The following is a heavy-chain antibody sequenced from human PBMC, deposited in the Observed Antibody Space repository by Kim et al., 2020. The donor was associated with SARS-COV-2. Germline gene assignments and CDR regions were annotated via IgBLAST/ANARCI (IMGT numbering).Heavy chain of an antibody. Sequence: GGSLRLSCAASGFTVSSNYMSWVRQAPGKGLEWVSVIYSGGSTYYADSVKGRFTISRHNSKNTLYLQMNSLRAEDTAVYYCASRYCGGDCYAPKFAFDIWGKGTMVTVSS. CDR3: ASRYCGGDCYAPKFAFDI. J-gene: IGHJ3*02. V-gene: IGHV3-53*04. D-gene: IGHD2-21*02. CDR2: IYSGGST. CDR1: GFTVSSNY.